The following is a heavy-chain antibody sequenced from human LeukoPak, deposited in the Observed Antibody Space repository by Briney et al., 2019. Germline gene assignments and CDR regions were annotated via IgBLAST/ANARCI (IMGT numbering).Heavy chain of an antibody. D-gene: IGHD3-22*01. CDR2: ISGSGGST. V-gene: IGHV3-23*01. CDR1: GFTFSSYA. J-gene: IGHJ4*02. Sequence: GGPLRLSCAASGFTFSSYAMSWVRQAPGKGLEWVSAISGSGGSTYYADSVKGRFTISRDNSKNTLYLQMNSLRAEDTAVYYCAKEYDSSGYYYSFDYWGQGTLVTVSS. CDR3: AKEYDSSGYYYSFDY.